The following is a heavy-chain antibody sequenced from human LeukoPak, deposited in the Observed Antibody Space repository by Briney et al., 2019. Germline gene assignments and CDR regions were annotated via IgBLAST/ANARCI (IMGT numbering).Heavy chain of an antibody. CDR1: GGSISNYY. Sequence: SETLSLTCTVSGGSISNYYWSWIRQPPGKGLEWIGYIYYSGSTNYNPSLKSRVTMSVDTSKNQFSLKLSSVTAADTAVYYCARGHLWLTGYFDYWGQGTLVTVSS. CDR2: IYYSGST. V-gene: IGHV4-59*12. J-gene: IGHJ4*02. CDR3: ARGHLWLTGYFDY. D-gene: IGHD5-18*01.